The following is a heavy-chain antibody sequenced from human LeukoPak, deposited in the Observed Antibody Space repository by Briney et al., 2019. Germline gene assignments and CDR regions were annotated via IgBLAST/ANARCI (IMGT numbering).Heavy chain of an antibody. J-gene: IGHJ3*02. V-gene: IGHV3-48*04. D-gene: IGHD5-12*01. CDR1: GFSFSSYS. CDR2: ISTSSSTI. CDR3: ASSIVATTYDAFDI. Sequence: GGSLRLSCAASGFSFSSYSMNWVRQAPGKGLEWVSYISTSSSTIYYADSVKGRFTISRDNAKNTLYLQMNSLRAEDTAVYYCASSIVATTYDAFDIWGQGTMVTVSS.